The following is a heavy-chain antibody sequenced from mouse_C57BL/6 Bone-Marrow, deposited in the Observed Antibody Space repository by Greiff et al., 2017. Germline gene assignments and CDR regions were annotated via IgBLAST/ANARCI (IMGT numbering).Heavy chain of an antibody. Sequence: VQLQQSGPELVKPGASVKISCTASGYSFTGYYMNWVKQSPEKSLEWIGEINPSTGGTTYNQKFKAKATLTVDKSSSTAYMQLKSLTSEDSAVYYWARCYGDDPYWYFDVWGTGTTVTVSS. CDR1: GYSFTGYY. CDR3: ARCYGDDPYWYFDV. J-gene: IGHJ1*03. V-gene: IGHV1-42*01. D-gene: IGHD2-2*01. CDR2: INPSTGGT.